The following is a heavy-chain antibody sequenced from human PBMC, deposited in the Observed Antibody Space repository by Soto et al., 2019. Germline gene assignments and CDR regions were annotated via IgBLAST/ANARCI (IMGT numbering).Heavy chain of an antibody. CDR3: ARSQGSSTSLEIYYYYYYGMDV. J-gene: IGHJ6*02. V-gene: IGHV1-69*01. D-gene: IGHD2-2*01. CDR1: GGTFGSYA. CDR2: IIPITATA. Sequence: QVQLVQSGAEVQKPGSSVKVSCKASGGTFGSYAISWVRQAPGQGLEWMGGIIPITATANYAQKFQGRVTIPADDSTSTASMQLSSLRSEDTAVYYCARSQGSSTSLEIYYYYYYGMDVWGQGTTVTVSS.